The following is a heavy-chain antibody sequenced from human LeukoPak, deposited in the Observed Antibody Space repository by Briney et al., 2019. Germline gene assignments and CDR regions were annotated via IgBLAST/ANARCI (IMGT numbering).Heavy chain of an antibody. J-gene: IGHJ4*02. Sequence: ASVKVSCKATGYTFTGYYMHWVRQVPGQGLEWMGRINPNNGDTNYAQKFQGRVTMIRDTSISTAYMELSRLRFDDTAVYYCARDPNYHDTSGSIGCNYWGQGTLVTVSS. V-gene: IGHV1-2*06. D-gene: IGHD3-22*01. CDR3: ARDPNYHDTSGSIGCNY. CDR1: GYTFTGYY. CDR2: INPNNGDT.